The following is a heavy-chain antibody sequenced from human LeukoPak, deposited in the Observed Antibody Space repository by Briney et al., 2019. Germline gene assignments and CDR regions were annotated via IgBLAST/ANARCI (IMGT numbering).Heavy chain of an antibody. CDR2: ISDSGST. CDR1: GDSISSYY. CDR3: ARGRLLEWFDS. V-gene: IGHV4-59*01. J-gene: IGHJ5*02. D-gene: IGHD3-3*01. Sequence: SETLSLTCTVSGDSISSYYWSWIRQPPGKRLEWIGCISDSGSTNYNPSLKSQVTISVDTSKSQFSLKLSSVTAADTAVYYCARGRLLEWFDSWAQGTLVSVSS.